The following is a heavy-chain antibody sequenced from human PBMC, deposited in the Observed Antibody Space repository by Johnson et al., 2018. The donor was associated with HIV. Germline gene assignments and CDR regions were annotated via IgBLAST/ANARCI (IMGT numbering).Heavy chain of an antibody. J-gene: IGHJ3*02. CDR1: GFTFSNAW. D-gene: IGHD2-2*01. CDR2: IKSKTDGGTT. CDR3: TTDPPGMSSTSERDAFDI. Sequence: EVQSVEPGGGLVKPGGSLRLSCAASGFTFSNAWMSWVRQAPGKGLEWVGRIKSKTDGGTTDYAAPVKGRFTISRDDSKNTLYLQMNSLKTEDTAVYYCTTDPPGMSSTSERDAFDIWGQGTMVTVSS. V-gene: IGHV3-15*01.